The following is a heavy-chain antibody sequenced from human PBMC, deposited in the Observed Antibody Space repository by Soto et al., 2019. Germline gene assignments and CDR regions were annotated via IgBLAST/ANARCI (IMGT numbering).Heavy chain of an antibody. V-gene: IGHV4-34*01. D-gene: IGHD3-22*01. CDR1: GGSFSGYY. Sequence: SETLSLTCAVYGGSFSGYYWSWIRQPPGKGLEWIGEINHSGSTNYNPSLKSRVTISVDTSKNQFSLKLSSVTAADTAVYYCASHPTYYYDSSGSRYFDYWGQGTLVTVSS. J-gene: IGHJ4*02. CDR2: INHSGST. CDR3: ASHPTYYYDSSGSRYFDY.